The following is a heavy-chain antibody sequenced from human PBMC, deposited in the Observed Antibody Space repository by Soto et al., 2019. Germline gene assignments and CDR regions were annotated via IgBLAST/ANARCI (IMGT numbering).Heavy chain of an antibody. CDR1: GYSISSGNY. Sequence: PSETLSLTCVVSGYSISSGNYWGWIRQPPGQGLEWLGSFYHSGNTYYSPSLKSRVTIAEDASKNQFSLRLNSVTAADTAVYFCARARWYDGFDIWGQGTLVTVSS. CDR2: FYHSGNT. J-gene: IGHJ3*02. CDR3: ARARWYDGFDI. D-gene: IGHD2-15*01. V-gene: IGHV4-38-2*01.